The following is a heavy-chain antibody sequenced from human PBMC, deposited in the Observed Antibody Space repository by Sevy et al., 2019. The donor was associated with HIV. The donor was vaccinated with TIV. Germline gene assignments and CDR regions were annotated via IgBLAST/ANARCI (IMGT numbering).Heavy chain of an antibody. CDR2: IRYDGSNQ. CDR3: VNDGGPVAGRGYYNDHGMDF. Sequence: GGSLRLSCAASGFVFSTYGMHWVRQAPGKGLEWVTFIRYDGSNQYYADSVKGRFTISRDNSKNTLYLQMNSLGPEDTAEYYCVNDGGPVAGRGYYNDHGMDFWGQGTTVTVSS. D-gene: IGHD3-16*01. J-gene: IGHJ6*01. CDR1: GFVFSTYG. V-gene: IGHV3-30*02.